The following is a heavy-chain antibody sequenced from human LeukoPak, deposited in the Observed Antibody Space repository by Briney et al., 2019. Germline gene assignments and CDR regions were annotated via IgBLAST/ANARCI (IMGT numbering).Heavy chain of an antibody. Sequence: PSETLSLTCTVSGGSISSYYWSWIRQPPGKGLEWIGYIYYSGSTNYNPSLKSRVTISVDTSKNQFSLKLNSVTAADTAVYYCARSDSSGSHFDYWGQGTLVTVSS. CDR2: IYYSGST. V-gene: IGHV4-59*01. J-gene: IGHJ4*02. CDR1: GGSISSYY. CDR3: ARSDSSGSHFDY. D-gene: IGHD3-22*01.